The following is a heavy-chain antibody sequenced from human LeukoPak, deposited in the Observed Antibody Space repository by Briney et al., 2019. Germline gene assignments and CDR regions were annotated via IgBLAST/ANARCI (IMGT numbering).Heavy chain of an antibody. CDR1: GFTCSSYA. J-gene: IGHJ4*02. Sequence: PGGSLRLSCAASGFTCSSYAMSWVRQAPGKGLEWVSAISGSGGSTYYADSVKGRFTISRDNSKNTLYLQMNSLRAEDTAVYYCARVDCSGGSCYGLPFDYWGQGTLVTVSS. CDR3: ARVDCSGGSCYGLPFDY. V-gene: IGHV3-23*01. D-gene: IGHD2-15*01. CDR2: ISGSGGST.